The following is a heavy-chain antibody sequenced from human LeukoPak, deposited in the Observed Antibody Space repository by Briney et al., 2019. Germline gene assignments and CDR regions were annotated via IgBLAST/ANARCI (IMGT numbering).Heavy chain of an antibody. D-gene: IGHD3-16*01. CDR1: GFTFSSYD. V-gene: IGHV3-13*01. J-gene: IGHJ2*01. CDR3: AREWGSPGHWYFDL. Sequence: PGGSLRLSCAASGFTFSSYDMHWVRQVTGKGLEWVSGIGTAGDTYYPDSVKGRFTISRENAKNSLYLQMNSLRAGDTAVYYCAREWGSPGHWYFDLWGRGTLVTVSS. CDR2: IGTAGDT.